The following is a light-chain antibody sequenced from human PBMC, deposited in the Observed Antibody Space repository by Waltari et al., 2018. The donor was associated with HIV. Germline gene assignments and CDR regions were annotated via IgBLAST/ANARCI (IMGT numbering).Light chain of an antibody. CDR2: SAS. Sequence: EIVLTQSPGTLSLSPGERATLPCRASPTVDSAYIAWYQQRPGQAPRLLVYSASSRAAGIPVRFSGSGSGADFTLSIRRLEPEDFAVYYCQYYRASSGTFGQGTKVEIQ. CDR3: QYYRASSGT. V-gene: IGKV3-20*01. CDR1: PTVDSAY. J-gene: IGKJ1*01.